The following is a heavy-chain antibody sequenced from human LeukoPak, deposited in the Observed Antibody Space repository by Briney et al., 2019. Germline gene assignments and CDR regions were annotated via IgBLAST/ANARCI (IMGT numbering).Heavy chain of an antibody. Sequence: SVKVSCKASGFTFISSAVQWVRQARGQRLEWIGWIVVGSGNTNYAQKFQERVTITRDMSTSTAYMELSSLRSEDTAVYYCAAFRFPSYGVEYPWGQGTLVTVSS. CDR1: GFTFISSA. V-gene: IGHV1-58*01. CDR3: AAFRFPSYGVEYP. D-gene: IGHD1-26*01. J-gene: IGHJ5*02. CDR2: IVVGSGNT.